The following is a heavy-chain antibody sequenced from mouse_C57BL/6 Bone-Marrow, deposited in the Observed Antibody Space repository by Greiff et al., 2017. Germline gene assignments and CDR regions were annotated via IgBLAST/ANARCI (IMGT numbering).Heavy chain of an antibody. D-gene: IGHD2-4*01. J-gene: IGHJ1*03. CDR3: ARERLRRDWYFDV. CDR1: GYSFTGYY. CDR2: INPSTGGT. Sequence: VQLKQSGPELVKPGASVKISCKASGYSFTGYYMNWVKQSPEKSLEWIGEINPSTGGTTYNQKFKAKATLTVDKSSSTAYMQLKSLTSEDSAVYYCARERLRRDWYFDVWGTGTTVTVSS. V-gene: IGHV1-42*01.